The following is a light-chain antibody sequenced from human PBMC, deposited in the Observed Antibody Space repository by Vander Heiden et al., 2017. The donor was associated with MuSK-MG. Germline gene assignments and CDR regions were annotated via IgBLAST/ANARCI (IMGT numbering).Light chain of an antibody. V-gene: IGLV2-23*02. CDR1: TSDVGSYNL. J-gene: IGLJ1*01. Sequence: QSALTQPASVSGSPGQSITISCTGTTSDVGSYNLVSWYQHHPGKAPNLVIYDVTKWPSGISNRFSGSKSGNTASLTISGLQAEDEADYYCCSYASSSTFVFGTGTKVTVL. CDR3: CSYASSSTFV. CDR2: DVT.